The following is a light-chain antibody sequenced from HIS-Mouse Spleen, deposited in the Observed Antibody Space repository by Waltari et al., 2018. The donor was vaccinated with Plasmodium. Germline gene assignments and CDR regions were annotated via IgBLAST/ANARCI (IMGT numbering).Light chain of an antibody. CDR2: DAS. Sequence: IVLTQSPATLSLSPGERATLSCRASQSVSSYLAWYQQKHGQAPRLLIYDASNRATGIPARFSGSGSGTDFTLTSSSLEPEDCAVYYCQQRSNWPPGYTFGQGTKLEIK. V-gene: IGKV3-11*01. CDR1: QSVSSY. CDR3: QQRSNWPPGYT. J-gene: IGKJ2*01.